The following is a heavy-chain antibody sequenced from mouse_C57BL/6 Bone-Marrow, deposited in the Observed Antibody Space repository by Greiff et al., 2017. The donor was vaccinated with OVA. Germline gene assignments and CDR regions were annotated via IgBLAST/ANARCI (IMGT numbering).Heavy chain of an antibody. D-gene: IGHD4-1*01. CDR2: ISDGGSYT. J-gene: IGHJ2*01. V-gene: IGHV5-4*01. CDR3: ARDRWGSLDY. Sequence: EVMLVESGGGLVKPGGSLKLSCAASGFTFSSYAMSWVRQTPEKRLEWVATISDGGSYTYYPDNVKGRFTISRDNAKNNLYLQMSHLKSEDTAMYYCARDRWGSLDYWGQGTTLTVSS. CDR1: GFTFSSYA.